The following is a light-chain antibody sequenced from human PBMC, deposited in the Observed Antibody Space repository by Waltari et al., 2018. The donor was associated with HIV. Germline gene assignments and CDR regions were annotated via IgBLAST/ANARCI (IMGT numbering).Light chain of an antibody. CDR2: DVS. V-gene: IGLV2-11*01. CDR3: CSFAGTYVV. CDR1: SSKVGGYDY. J-gene: IGLJ2*01. Sequence: QSALTQPRSVSGSPGKSVTITCTGTSSKVGGYDYVSWYQHNPGKAPKLMIYDVSKRPSGVPDRFSGSKSGNTASLTISGLQAEDEADYYCCSFAGTYVVFGGGTKLTVL.